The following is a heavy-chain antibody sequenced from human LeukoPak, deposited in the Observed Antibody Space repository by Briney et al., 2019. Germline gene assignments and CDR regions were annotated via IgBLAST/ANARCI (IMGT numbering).Heavy chain of an antibody. J-gene: IGHJ4*02. Sequence: GGSLRLSCAASGFTFSSYSMNWVRQAPGKRLEWVSSISSSSSYIYYADSVKGRFTISRDNAKNSLYLQMNSLRAEDTAVYYCARSRGYSGYIFDYWGQGTLVTVSS. D-gene: IGHD5-12*01. CDR1: GFTFSSYS. CDR3: ARSRGYSGYIFDY. CDR2: ISSSSSYI. V-gene: IGHV3-21*01.